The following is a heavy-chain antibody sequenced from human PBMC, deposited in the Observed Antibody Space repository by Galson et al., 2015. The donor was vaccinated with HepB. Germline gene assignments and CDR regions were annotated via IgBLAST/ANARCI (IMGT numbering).Heavy chain of an antibody. J-gene: IGHJ4*02. D-gene: IGHD6-19*01. V-gene: IGHV1-18*04. CDR1: GYTFTSYG. CDR2: ISAYNGNT. CDR3: ARDRPFIAVAAIDY. Sequence: SVKVSCKASGYTFTSYGISWVRQAPGQGLEWMGWISAYNGNTNYAQKLQGRVTMTADTSTSTAYMELRSLRSDDTAVYYCARDRPFIAVAAIDYWGQGTPVTVSS.